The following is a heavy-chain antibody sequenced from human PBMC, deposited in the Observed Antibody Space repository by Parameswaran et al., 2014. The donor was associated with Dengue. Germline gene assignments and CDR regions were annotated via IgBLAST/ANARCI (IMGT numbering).Heavy chain of an antibody. V-gene: IGHV4-34*01. CDR3: ARGPYSSLVLFVYTVRGKNHVFDY. J-gene: IGHJ4*02. CDR2: INHSGST. D-gene: IGHD6-19*01. Sequence: PGKGLEWIGEINHSGSTNYNPSLKSRVTISVDTSKNQFSLKLSSVTAADTAVYYCARGPYSSLVLFVYTVRGKNHVFDYWGQGTLVTVSS.